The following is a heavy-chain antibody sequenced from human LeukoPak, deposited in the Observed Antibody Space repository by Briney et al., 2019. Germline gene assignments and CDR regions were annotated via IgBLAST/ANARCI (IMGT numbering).Heavy chain of an antibody. D-gene: IGHD3-22*01. CDR1: GYTFTAYP. CDR2: IHTNTGNP. Sequence: ASVKVSCKASGYTFTAYPLNWVRQAHGQGLEWMGWIHTNTGNPTYAQGFTGRFVFSLDTSVSTAYLQISSLKAEDTAVCYCASVQGNYDSSDYAYDFWGQGTLVTVSS. CDR3: ASVQGNYDSSDYAYDF. V-gene: IGHV7-4-1*02. J-gene: IGHJ4*02.